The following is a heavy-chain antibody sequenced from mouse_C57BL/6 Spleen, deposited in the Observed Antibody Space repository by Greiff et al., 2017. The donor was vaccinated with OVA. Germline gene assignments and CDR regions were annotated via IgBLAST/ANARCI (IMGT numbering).Heavy chain of an antibody. V-gene: IGHV1-18*01. CDR3: AREDYDEGYYAMDY. CDR1: GYTFTDYN. D-gene: IGHD2-4*01. CDR2: INPNNGGT. J-gene: IGHJ4*01. Sequence: EVQLQQSGPELVKPGASVKIPCKASGYTFTDYNMDWVKQSHGKSLEWIGDINPNNGGTIYNQKFKGKATLTVDKSSSTAYMELRSLTSEDTAVYYGAREDYDEGYYAMDYWGQGTSVTVSS.